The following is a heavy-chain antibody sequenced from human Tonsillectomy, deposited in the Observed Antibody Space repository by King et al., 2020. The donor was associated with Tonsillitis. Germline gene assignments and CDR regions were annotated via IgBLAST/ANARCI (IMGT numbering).Heavy chain of an antibody. J-gene: IGHJ3*02. CDR2: IRSSGSSI. CDR3: AREQVSRGNAFDI. Sequence: VQLVESGGGLVQPGGSLRLSCAASGFTFSSYEMNWVRQAPGKGLEWVSYIRSSGSSIYYADSVKGRFTISRDTAKNSLYLQMNRLRAEDTAIYYCAREQVSRGNAFDIWGQGTMVTVSS. D-gene: IGHD3-16*01. V-gene: IGHV3-48*03. CDR1: GFTFSSYE.